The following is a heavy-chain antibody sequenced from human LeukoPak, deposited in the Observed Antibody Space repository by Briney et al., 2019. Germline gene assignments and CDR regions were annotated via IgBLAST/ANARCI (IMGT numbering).Heavy chain of an antibody. CDR2: IKEDGSEK. Sequence: GGSLRLSCAASGFTLSSHEINWVRQAPGKGLEWVANIKEDGSEKYYVDSVKGRFTISRDNARNSLYLQMNSLRAEDTAVYYCASGRQLGYWGQGTLVTVSS. J-gene: IGHJ4*02. CDR1: GFTLSSHE. CDR3: ASGRQLGY. V-gene: IGHV3-7*01. D-gene: IGHD6-13*01.